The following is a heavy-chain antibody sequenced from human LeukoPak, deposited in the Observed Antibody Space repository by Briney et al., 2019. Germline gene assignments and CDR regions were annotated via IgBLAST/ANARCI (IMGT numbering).Heavy chain of an antibody. D-gene: IGHD6-13*01. Sequence: GGSLRLSCAASGFTFSSYSMNWVRQAPGKGLEWVSYISSSSSTIYYADSVKGRFTISRDNAENSLYLQMNSLRAEDTAVYYCARVKSSSWYGCEWFDPWGQGTLVTVSS. CDR3: ARVKSSSWYGCEWFDP. CDR2: ISSSSSTI. CDR1: GFTFSSYS. V-gene: IGHV3-48*01. J-gene: IGHJ5*02.